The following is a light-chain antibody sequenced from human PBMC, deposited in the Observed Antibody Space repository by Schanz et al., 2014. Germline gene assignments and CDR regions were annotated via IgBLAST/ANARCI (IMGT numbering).Light chain of an antibody. J-gene: IGLJ2*01. Sequence: QSVLTQPPSASGTPGQRVTISCSGSSSNIGSNTVNWYQQLPGTAPKLLIYSNNQRPSGVPDRFSGSKSGTSASLAISGLQSEDEADYYCSSYAGSVLFGGGTKLTVL. CDR1: SSNIGSNT. CDR2: SNN. CDR3: SSYAGSVL. V-gene: IGLV1-44*01.